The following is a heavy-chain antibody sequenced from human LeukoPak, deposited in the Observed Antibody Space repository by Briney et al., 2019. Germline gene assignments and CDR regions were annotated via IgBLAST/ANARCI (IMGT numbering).Heavy chain of an antibody. D-gene: IGHD1-14*01. V-gene: IGHV4-39*01. J-gene: IGHJ4*02. CDR1: GGSITSSSYY. CDR3: ARHPEYFDY. Sequence: PSETLSLTCAVSGGSITSSSYYWGWIRQPPGEGLEWIGSIYHIGSTYYNPSPKSRVTISVDTSKNQCSLRLSSVTAADTAVYYCARHPEYFDYWGQGTLVTVSS. CDR2: IYHIGST.